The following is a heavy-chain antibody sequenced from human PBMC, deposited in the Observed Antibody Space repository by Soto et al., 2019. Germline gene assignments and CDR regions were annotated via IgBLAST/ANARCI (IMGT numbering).Heavy chain of an antibody. Sequence: PGGSLRLSCAVSGFTVSSNYMSWVRQAPGKGLEWVSVIYSGGSTYYADSVKGRFTISRDNSKNTLYLQMNSLRAEDTAVYYCARQRWLHYYFDYWGQGTLVTVSS. D-gene: IGHD5-12*01. J-gene: IGHJ4*02. V-gene: IGHV3-66*04. CDR3: ARQRWLHYYFDY. CDR1: GFTVSSNY. CDR2: IYSGGST.